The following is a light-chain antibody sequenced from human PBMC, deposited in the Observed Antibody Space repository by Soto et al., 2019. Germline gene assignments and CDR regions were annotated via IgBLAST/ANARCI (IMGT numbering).Light chain of an antibody. Sequence: EIVLTQSPGTRSLSPGERATLSCRASQSVSSSYLAWYRQKPGQAHRLLIYGASSRATGIPDWFSGSGSGTALTLTISSLAPVNFAVYYCQQYASSPHTFGPGTKLEIK. CDR3: QQYASSPHT. CDR2: GAS. J-gene: IGKJ2*01. CDR1: QSVSSSY. V-gene: IGKV3-20*01.